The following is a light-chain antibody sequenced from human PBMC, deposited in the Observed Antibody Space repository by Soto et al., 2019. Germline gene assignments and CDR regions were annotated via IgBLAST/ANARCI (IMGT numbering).Light chain of an antibody. CDR3: CSYAGSSSYV. V-gene: IGLV2-23*01. CDR2: EGS. CDR1: SSDVGSYNL. J-gene: IGLJ1*01. Sequence: QSVLTQPASVSGSPGQSITISCTGTSSDVGSYNLVSWYQQHPGKDPKLMIYEGSKRPSGVSNRFSGSKSGNTASLAISGLQAEDEADYYCCSYAGSSSYVFGTGTKVTV.